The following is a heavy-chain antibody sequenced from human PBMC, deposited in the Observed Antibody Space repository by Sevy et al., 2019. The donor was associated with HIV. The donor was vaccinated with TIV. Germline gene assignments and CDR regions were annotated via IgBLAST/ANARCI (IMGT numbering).Heavy chain of an antibody. CDR1: GFAFSNYYA. CDR2: ISYDGSDK. D-gene: IGHD4-17*01. CDR3: ARPRANYVDHYFFYAMDV. Sequence: SCVASGFAFSNYYAMHWVRQAPGKGLEWVALISYDGSDKYYADSVKGRFTISRDNFKNTLFLQMNSLTTEDTAVYYCARPRANYVDHYFFYAMDVWGQGTTVTVSS. V-gene: IGHV3-30-3*01. J-gene: IGHJ6*02.